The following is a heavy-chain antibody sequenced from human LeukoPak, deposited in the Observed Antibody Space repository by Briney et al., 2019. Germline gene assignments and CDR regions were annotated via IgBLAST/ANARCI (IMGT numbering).Heavy chain of an antibody. CDR3: ARSSGRSPNRDYMDV. CDR1: GYTFTIYY. Sequence: GASVKVSCKASGYTFTIYYMHWVRQAPGQGLEWMGIINPSGGSTSYTQKFQGRVTITRDTSTSTVYMELSSLRSEDTAVYYCARSSGRSPNRDYMDVWGKGTTVTISS. CDR2: INPSGGST. D-gene: IGHD1-14*01. J-gene: IGHJ6*03. V-gene: IGHV1-46*01.